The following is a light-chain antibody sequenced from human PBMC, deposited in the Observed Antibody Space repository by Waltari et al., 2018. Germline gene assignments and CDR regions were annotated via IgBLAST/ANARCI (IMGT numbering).Light chain of an antibody. Sequence: QSALTQPASVSGSPGQSITISCTGTSSDIGNYNFFVPWYQHRPGEAPKLIIYEGNVRPSGVSDRFSGSKSGNAASLTISGLQAEDEAHYYCCSYGVRVFFGGGTKLTVL. J-gene: IGLJ2*01. CDR2: EGN. V-gene: IGLV2-23*01. CDR1: SSDIGNYNFF. CDR3: CSYGVRVF.